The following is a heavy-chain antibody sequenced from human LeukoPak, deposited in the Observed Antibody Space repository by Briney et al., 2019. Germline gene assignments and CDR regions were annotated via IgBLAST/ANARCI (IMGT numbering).Heavy chain of an antibody. J-gene: IGHJ4*02. V-gene: IGHV3-30*18. D-gene: IGHD6-19*01. CDR2: ISYDGSNK. Sequence: PGGSLRLSCAASGFTFSSYGMHWVRQAPGEGLEWVAVISYDGSNKYYADSVRGRFTISRDNSKNTLYLKMNSLRVEDTAVYYCAKETHYRSGWGGDYWGQGTLVTVSS. CDR1: GFTFSSYG. CDR3: AKETHYRSGWGGDY.